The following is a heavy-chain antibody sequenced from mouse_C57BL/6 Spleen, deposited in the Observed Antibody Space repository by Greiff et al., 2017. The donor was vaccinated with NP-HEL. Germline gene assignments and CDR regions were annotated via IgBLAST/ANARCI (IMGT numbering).Heavy chain of an antibody. CDR2: IHPTTGST. V-gene: IGHV1-64*01. CDR3: AREENGYYRDD. D-gene: IGHD2-3*01. J-gene: IGHJ2*01. Sequence: QVHVKQSGAELVKPGASVKLSCKASGYTFTSYWMHWVKQRPGQGLEWIGMIHPTTGSTNYNDKFKGKATLTVAHSSSTAYMQLSSLTSEDSAVDYCAREENGYYRDDWGQGTTLTVSS. CDR1: GYTFTSYW.